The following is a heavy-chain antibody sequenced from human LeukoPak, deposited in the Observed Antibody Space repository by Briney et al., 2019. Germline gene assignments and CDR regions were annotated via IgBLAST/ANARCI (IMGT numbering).Heavy chain of an antibody. J-gene: IGHJ3*02. CDR1: GGSISSYY. V-gene: IGHV4-59*01. CDR2: IYYSGSI. CDR3: ARALIHYYDSSGYYLGAFDI. D-gene: IGHD3-22*01. Sequence: SETLSLTCTVSGGSISSYYWSWIRQPPGKGLEWIGYIYYSGSINYNPSLKSRVTISVDTSKNQFSLKLSSVTAADTAVYYCARALIHYYDSSGYYLGAFDIWGQGTMVTVSS.